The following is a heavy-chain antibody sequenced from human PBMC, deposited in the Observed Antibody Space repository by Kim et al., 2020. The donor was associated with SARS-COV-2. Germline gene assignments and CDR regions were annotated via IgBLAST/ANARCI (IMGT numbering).Heavy chain of an antibody. CDR1: GYTFTSYY. Sequence: ASVKVSCKASGYTFTSYYMHWVRQAPGQGLEWMGIINPSGGSTSYAQKFQGRVTMTRDTSTSTVYMELSSLRSEDTAVYYCARDSLIVVVPAARLYYDFWSGPGGGGMDVWGQGTTVTVSS. CDR3: ARDSLIVVVPAARLYYDFWSGPGGGGMDV. J-gene: IGHJ6*02. V-gene: IGHV1-46*01. CDR2: INPSGGST. D-gene: IGHD3-3*01.